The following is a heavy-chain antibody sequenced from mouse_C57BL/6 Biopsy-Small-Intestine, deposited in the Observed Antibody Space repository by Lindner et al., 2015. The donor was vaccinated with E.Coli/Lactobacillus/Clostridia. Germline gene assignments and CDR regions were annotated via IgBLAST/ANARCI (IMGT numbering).Heavy chain of an antibody. D-gene: IGHD1-2*01. CDR2: INPSNDYT. Sequence: VQLQESGAELAKPGASVKMSCKASGYTFTSYWMHWVKQRPGQGLEWIGYINPSNDYTDYNQKFKDKATLTADKSSSTAYMQLSSLTSEDSAVCYCARSYGAMDYWGQGTSVTVSS. CDR3: ARSYGAMDY. V-gene: IGHV1-7*01. CDR1: GYTFTSYW. J-gene: IGHJ4*01.